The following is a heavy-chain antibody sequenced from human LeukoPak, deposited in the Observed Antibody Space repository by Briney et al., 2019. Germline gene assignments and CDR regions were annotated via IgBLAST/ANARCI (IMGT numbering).Heavy chain of an antibody. D-gene: IGHD3-22*01. CDR1: GGSISSYY. Sequence: SETLSLTCTVSGGSISSYYWSWIRQPAGKGLEWIGRIYTSGSTNYNPSLKSRVTMSVDTSKNQFSLKLSSVTAADTAVYYCARVRYLYISSGYYYYFDYWGQGTLVTVSS. V-gene: IGHV4-4*07. CDR2: IYTSGST. J-gene: IGHJ4*02. CDR3: ARVRYLYISSGYYYYFDY.